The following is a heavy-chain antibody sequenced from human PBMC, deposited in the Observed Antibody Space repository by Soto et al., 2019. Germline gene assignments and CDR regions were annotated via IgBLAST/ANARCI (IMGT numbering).Heavy chain of an antibody. CDR2: IIPMLDSA. D-gene: IGHD3-22*01. J-gene: IGHJ6*02. V-gene: IGHV1-69*12. CDR3: ARTYHYDSRRTTYFYNGMAV. CDR1: GGTFDNYA. Sequence: QVQLVQSGAEVKKPGSSVKVSCKASGGTFDNYAITWVRQAPGQGLEWMGGIIPMLDSANYAEKFQDRVPFTADESTTTAYMEVSNLGSEDTAIYYCARTYHYDSRRTTYFYNGMAVWGQGTTVTVS.